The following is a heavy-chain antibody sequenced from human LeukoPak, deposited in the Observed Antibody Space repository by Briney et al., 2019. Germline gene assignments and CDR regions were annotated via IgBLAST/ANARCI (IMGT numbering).Heavy chain of an antibody. CDR2: IIPIFGTA. CDR1: GGTFSSYA. V-gene: IGHV1-69*01. J-gene: IGHJ5*02. Sequence: SVKVSCKASGGTFSSYAISWVRQAPGQGLGWMGGIIPIFGTANYAQKFQGRVTITADESTSTAYMELSSLRSEDTAVYYCARRNLRSSWFDPWGQGTLVTVSS. D-gene: IGHD4-17*01. CDR3: ARRNLRSSWFDP.